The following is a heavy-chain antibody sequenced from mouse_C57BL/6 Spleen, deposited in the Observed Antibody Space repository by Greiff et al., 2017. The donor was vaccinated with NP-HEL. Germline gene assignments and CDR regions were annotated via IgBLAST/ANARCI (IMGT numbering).Heavy chain of an antibody. J-gene: IGHJ4*01. V-gene: IGHV1-82*01. CDR1: GYAFSSSW. CDR2: IYPGDGDT. D-gene: IGHD2-2*01. CDR3: ARKGGYDYAMDY. Sequence: VQLQQSGPELVKPGASVKISCKASGYAFSSSWMNWVKQRPGKGLEWMGRIYPGDGDTNYNGKFKGKATLTADKSSSPAYMQLSSLTSEDSAVYFCARKGGYDYAMDYWGQGTSVTVSS.